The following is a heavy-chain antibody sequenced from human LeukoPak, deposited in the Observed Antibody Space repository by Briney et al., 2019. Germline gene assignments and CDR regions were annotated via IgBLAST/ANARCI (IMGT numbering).Heavy chain of an antibody. CDR1: GYTFTGYY. Sequence: GASVKVSCKASGYTFTGYYMHWVQQAPGQGLEWMGWINPNSGGTNYAQKFQGRVTMTRDTSISTAYMELSRLRPDDTAVYYCARLTEVGGAGWFDPWGQGTLVTVSS. CDR3: ARLTEVGGAGWFDP. J-gene: IGHJ5*02. CDR2: INPNSGGT. D-gene: IGHD1-26*01. V-gene: IGHV1-2*02.